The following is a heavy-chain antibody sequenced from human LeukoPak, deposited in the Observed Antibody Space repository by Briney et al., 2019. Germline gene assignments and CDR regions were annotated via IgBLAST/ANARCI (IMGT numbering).Heavy chain of an antibody. CDR3: ARDLVAGSGSLDY. Sequence: PGGSLRLSCAASGFSLTNYCMHWVRQAPGKGLVWVSRIRTDGHDTGYADSVKGRFTISRDNAKNTLYLQINSLRDEDTAVHYCARDLVAGSGSLDYWGQGTLVTVSS. CDR1: GFSLTNYC. D-gene: IGHD3-10*01. V-gene: IGHV3-74*01. J-gene: IGHJ4*02. CDR2: IRTDGHDT.